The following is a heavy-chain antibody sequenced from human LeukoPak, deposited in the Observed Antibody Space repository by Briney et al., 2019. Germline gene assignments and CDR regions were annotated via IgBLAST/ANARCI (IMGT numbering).Heavy chain of an antibody. D-gene: IGHD6-13*01. Sequence: GASVKVSCTASGGTFSSYAISWVRQAPRQGLEWMGGIIPIFGTTNYARTFQGRVTITADESTSTAYMELSSLRSEDTAVYYCARAGYSNSSRDNYYYYYGMDVWGQGTTVTVSS. J-gene: IGHJ6*02. CDR2: IIPIFGTT. CDR3: ARAGYSNSSRDNYYYYYGMDV. V-gene: IGHV1-69*13. CDR1: GGTFSSYA.